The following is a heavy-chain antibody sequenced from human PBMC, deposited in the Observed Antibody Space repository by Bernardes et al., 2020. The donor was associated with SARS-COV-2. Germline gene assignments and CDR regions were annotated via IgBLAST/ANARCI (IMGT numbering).Heavy chain of an antibody. Sequence: GGSLSLSCAASGFTFSSYAMSWVRQAPGKGLEWVSAISGSGGSTYYADSVKGRFTISRDNSKNTLYLQMNSLRAEDTAVYYCAKVMDVVVVVAATVPYYFDYWGQGTLVTVSS. CDR2: ISGSGGST. CDR3: AKVMDVVVVVAATVPYYFDY. D-gene: IGHD2-15*01. V-gene: IGHV3-23*01. J-gene: IGHJ4*02. CDR1: GFTFSSYA.